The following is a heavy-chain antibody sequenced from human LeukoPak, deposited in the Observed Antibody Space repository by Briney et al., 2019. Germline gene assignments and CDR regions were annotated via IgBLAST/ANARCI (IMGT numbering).Heavy chain of an antibody. Sequence: TSETLSLTCTVSGGSITSGSHYWGWIRQPPGKGLEWIGNIYYSGTTYYNPSLKSRVTMSIDTSKNQFSLRLTSLTAADTAVYYCARLSYHTGGTFDYWGQGTLVTVSS. J-gene: IGHJ4*02. CDR3: ARLSYHTGGTFDY. V-gene: IGHV4-39*07. CDR2: IYYSGTT. D-gene: IGHD1-1*01. CDR1: GGSITSGSHY.